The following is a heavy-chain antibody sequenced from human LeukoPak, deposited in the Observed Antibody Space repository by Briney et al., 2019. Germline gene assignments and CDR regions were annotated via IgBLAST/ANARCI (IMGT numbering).Heavy chain of an antibody. CDR1: GYTLTELS. CDR3: ATDLTGHYYDSSGYYSWFDP. V-gene: IGHV1-24*01. J-gene: IGHJ5*02. CDR2: FDPEDGET. D-gene: IGHD3-22*01. Sequence: ASVKVSCKVSGYTLTELSMHWVRQAPGKGLEWMGGFDPEDGETIYAQKFQGRVTMTEDTSTDTAYMELSSLRSEDTAVHYCATDLTGHYYDSSGYYSWFDPWGQGTLVTVSS.